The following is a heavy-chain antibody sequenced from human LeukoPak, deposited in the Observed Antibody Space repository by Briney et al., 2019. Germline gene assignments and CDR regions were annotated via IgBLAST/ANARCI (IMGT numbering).Heavy chain of an antibody. CDR1: GYTFTSYY. V-gene: IGHV1-46*01. D-gene: IGHD3-22*01. CDR2: INPSGGST. CDR3: ARGGGREYYYDSSGYYNFDY. Sequence: ASVKVSCKASGYTFTSYYMHWVRQAPGQGLEWMGIINPSGGSTSYAQKFQGRVTMTRDTSTSTVYMELSSLRSEDTAVYYCARGGGREYYYDSSGYYNFDYWGQGTLVTVSS. J-gene: IGHJ4*02.